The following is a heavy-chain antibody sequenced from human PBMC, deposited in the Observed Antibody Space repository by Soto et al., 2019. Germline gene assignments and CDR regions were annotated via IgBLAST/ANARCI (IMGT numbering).Heavy chain of an antibody. CDR2: IYYIGNT. Sequence: PSETLSLTCSVSGGSIISSNYYFSGIRQPPGKGLEWIGSIYYIGNTYYNPSLKSRVTMSVDTSKNQFSLKVTSVTAADTAIYYCAREDRTNGYNYDYWGQGTLVTVSS. V-gene: IGHV4-39*01. J-gene: IGHJ4*02. CDR3: AREDRTNGYNYDY. CDR1: GGSIISSNYY. D-gene: IGHD1-1*01.